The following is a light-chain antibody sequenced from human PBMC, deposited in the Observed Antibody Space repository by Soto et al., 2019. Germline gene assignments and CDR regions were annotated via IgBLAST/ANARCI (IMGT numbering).Light chain of an antibody. CDR2: EDN. J-gene: IGLJ2*01. Sequence: VLTQPHSVSESPGKTVTISCTGSSGSIASGYVQWYQQRPGSAPTTLIYEDNQRPAGVPDRFSGSIDSSSNSASLTISGLRPEDEADYYCQSSDGNNMVFGGGTKLTVL. V-gene: IGLV6-57*02. CDR3: QSSDGNNMV. CDR1: SGSIASGY.